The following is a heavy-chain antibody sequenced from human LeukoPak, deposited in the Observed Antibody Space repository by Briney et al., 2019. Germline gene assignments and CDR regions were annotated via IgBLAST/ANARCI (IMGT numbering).Heavy chain of an antibody. Sequence: TGGTLRLSCAASGFTFSSYWMSWVRQAPGKGLEWVANIKQDGSEKYYVDSVKGRFTISRDNAKNSLYLQMSSLRAEDTAVYYCARWYSSGWFDPWGQGTLVTVSS. CDR3: ARWYSSGWFDP. J-gene: IGHJ5*02. D-gene: IGHD6-19*01. V-gene: IGHV3-7*01. CDR1: GFTFSSYW. CDR2: IKQDGSEK.